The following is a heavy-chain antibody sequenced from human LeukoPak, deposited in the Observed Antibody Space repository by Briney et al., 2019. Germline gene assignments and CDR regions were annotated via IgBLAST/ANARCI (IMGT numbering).Heavy chain of an antibody. Sequence: GGSLRLSCAASGFTVSSNYMSWVRQAPGKGLEWVSVIYSGGSTYYADSVKGRFTISRDNSKNTLYLQMNSLRAEDTAVYYCARDPLDYYFDYWGQGTLVTVSS. CDR2: IYSGGST. D-gene: IGHD6-6*01. J-gene: IGHJ4*02. CDR1: GFTVSSNY. CDR3: ARDPLDYYFDY. V-gene: IGHV3-53*01.